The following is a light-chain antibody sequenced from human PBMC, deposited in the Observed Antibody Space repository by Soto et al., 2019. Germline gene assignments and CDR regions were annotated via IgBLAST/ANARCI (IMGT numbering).Light chain of an antibody. CDR2: DAS. CDR1: QSISSW. V-gene: IGKV1-5*01. CDR3: QQYNNYWT. Sequence: DIQMTQSPSTLSASVGDRVTIPCRASQSISSWLAWYQQKPGKAPKLLIYDASSLESGVPSRFSGSGSATEFTLTISSLQPDDFATYYCQQYNNYWTFGQGTKVDIK. J-gene: IGKJ1*01.